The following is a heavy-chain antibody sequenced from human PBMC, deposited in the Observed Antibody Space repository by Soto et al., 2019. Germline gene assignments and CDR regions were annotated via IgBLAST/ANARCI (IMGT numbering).Heavy chain of an antibody. Sequence: EVQLLESGGALVQPGGSLRLSCVVAGFRFSGNAMSWVRQAPGKGLEWVASISGSGESTYYAGSVKGRFIVSRDNSKDTLYLQLNSLRAEDTALYYCAKDLCGSGASCDHFDYWGQGTLVTVSS. D-gene: IGHD2-15*01. V-gene: IGHV3-23*01. CDR2: ISGSGEST. CDR1: GFRFSGNA. J-gene: IGHJ4*02. CDR3: AKDLCGSGASCDHFDY.